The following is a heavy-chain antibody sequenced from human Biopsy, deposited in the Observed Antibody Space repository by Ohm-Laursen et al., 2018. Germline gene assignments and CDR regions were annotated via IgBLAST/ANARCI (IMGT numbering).Heavy chain of an antibody. V-gene: IGHV1-69*06. D-gene: IGHD3-9*01. CDR3: ATKLTGYFHH. J-gene: IGHJ1*01. CDR1: GGTFSNYG. Sequence: SVKVSCKSPGGTFSNYGVNWVRQAPGQGLEWLGGNIPILGTGNYAQKFQDRVTVAADTSTSTATMELRSLRSDDTAVYYCATKLTGYFHHWGQGTLVIASS. CDR2: NIPILGTG.